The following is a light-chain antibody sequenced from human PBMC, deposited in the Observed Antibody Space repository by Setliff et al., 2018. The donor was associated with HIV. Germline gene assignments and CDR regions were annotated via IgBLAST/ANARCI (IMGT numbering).Light chain of an antibody. CDR2: EVT. Sequence: QSALTQPPSASGSPGQSVTISCTGTSSDVGTYDYVSWYQQHPGKAPKLMMSEVTKRPSGVPDRFPGSKSGNTASLTVSGLQVEDEADYYCSSYAGSNNWVFGGGTKVTVL. V-gene: IGLV2-8*01. J-gene: IGLJ3*02. CDR3: SSYAGSNNWV. CDR1: SSDVGTYDY.